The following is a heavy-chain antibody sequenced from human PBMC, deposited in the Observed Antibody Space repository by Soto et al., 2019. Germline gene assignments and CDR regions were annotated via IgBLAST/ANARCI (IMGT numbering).Heavy chain of an antibody. CDR1: GFTFRMNS. V-gene: IGHV3-7*03. Sequence: EVQLVESGGGLVRPGGSLRLSCAASGFTFRMNSMSWVRQAPGKGLEWVARIRQDGGEKYYADSVKGRFSISRDNARSSLFLQMNTLRAEDTAVYYCARDQLILPADDFYYGVDVWGQGTTVTVSS. CDR2: IRQDGGEK. D-gene: IGHD1-1*01. CDR3: ARDQLILPADDFYYGVDV. J-gene: IGHJ6*02.